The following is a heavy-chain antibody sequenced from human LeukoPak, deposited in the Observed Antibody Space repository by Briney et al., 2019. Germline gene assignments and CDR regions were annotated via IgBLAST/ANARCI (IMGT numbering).Heavy chain of an antibody. CDR3: AKGRAGIDY. CDR2: ISGSGGST. Sequence: PGGSLRLSCAASGFPLSSHAMSWVRQAPGKGLEWVSGISGSGGSTYYADSVKGRFTISRDNSKNTLYVQMNSLRAEDTAVYYCAKGRAGIDYWGQGTLVIVSS. CDR1: GFPLSSHA. V-gene: IGHV3-23*01. D-gene: IGHD6-19*01. J-gene: IGHJ4*02.